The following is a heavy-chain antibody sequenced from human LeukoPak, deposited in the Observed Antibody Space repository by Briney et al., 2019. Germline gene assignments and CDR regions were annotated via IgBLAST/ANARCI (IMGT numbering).Heavy chain of an antibody. CDR2: IWYDGSNK. CDR1: GFTFSSYG. CDR3: AKDSGEYCSGGSCYFHFDY. J-gene: IGHJ4*02. Sequence: PGGSLRLSCAASGFTFSSYGMHWVRQAPGKGLEWVAVIWYDGSNKYYADSVKGRFTISRDNSENTLYLQMNSLRAEDTAVYYCAKDSGEYCSGGSCYFHFDYWGQGTLVTVSS. V-gene: IGHV3-33*06. D-gene: IGHD2-15*01.